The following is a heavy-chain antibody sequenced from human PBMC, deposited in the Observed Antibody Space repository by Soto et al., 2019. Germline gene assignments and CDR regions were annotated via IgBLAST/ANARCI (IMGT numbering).Heavy chain of an antibody. V-gene: IGHV4-31*03. CDR1: GGSISSGGYY. CDR3: ARGDYYDSSGYRYI. CDR2: IYYSGST. Sequence: SETLSLTCTVSGGSISSGGYYLSWIRQHPGKGLEWIGYIYYSGSTYYNPSLKSRVTISVDTSKNQFSLKLSSVTAADTAVYYCARGDYYDSSGYRYIWGKGTMVTFSS. J-gene: IGHJ3*02. D-gene: IGHD3-22*01.